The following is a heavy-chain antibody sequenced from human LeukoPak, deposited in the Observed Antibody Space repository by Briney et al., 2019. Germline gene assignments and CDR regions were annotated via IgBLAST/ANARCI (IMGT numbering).Heavy chain of an antibody. Sequence: GASVKLSCKASGYTFTGYYMHSVRESPGQGLGWRGWINPNSGGTDYAQKFQGRVTMTRDTSISTAYMELSRLRSDDTAVYYCARVMGDGYNYVILDYWGQGTLVTVSS. CDR2: INPNSGGT. V-gene: IGHV1-2*02. CDR3: ARVMGDGYNYVILDY. J-gene: IGHJ4*02. D-gene: IGHD5-24*01. CDR1: GYTFTGYY.